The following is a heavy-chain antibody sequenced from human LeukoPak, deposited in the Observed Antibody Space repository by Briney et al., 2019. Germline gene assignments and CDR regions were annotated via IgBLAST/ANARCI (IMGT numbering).Heavy chain of an antibody. CDR1: GGSFSGYY. D-gene: IGHD6-13*01. CDR2: INHSGST. J-gene: IGHJ4*02. CDR3: ARGLYSSSSVGLKD. V-gene: IGHV4-34*01. Sequence: SETLSLTCAVYGGSFSGYYWSWIRQPPGKGLEWIGEINHSGSTNYNPTLKSRVTISVDTSKNQFSLKLSSVTAADTAVYYCARGLYSSSSVGLKDWGQGTLVTVSS.